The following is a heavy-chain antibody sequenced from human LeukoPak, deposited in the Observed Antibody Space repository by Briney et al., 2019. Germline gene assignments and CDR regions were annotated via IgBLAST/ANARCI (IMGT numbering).Heavy chain of an antibody. CDR1: GGSISSYY. V-gene: IGHV4-59*01. J-gene: IGHJ6*02. CDR3: ARVLVGSWYYYYGMDV. D-gene: IGHD6-13*01. CDR2: IYYSGST. Sequence: SETLSLTCTVSGGSISSYYWSWIRQPPGKGLEWIGYIYYSGSTNYNPSLKSRVTISVDTSKNQFSLKLSSVTAADTAVYYCARVLVGSWYYYYGMDVWGQGTTVTVSS.